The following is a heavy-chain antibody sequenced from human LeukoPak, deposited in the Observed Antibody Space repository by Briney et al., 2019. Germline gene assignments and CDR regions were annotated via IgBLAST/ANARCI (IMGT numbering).Heavy chain of an antibody. Sequence: PSETLSLTCAVPGGSISNYYWSWIRQPPGRGLKWVGYIFYSGSANYNPSLKRRVTISADTSKNQFSLKLTSVTAVDRAVYYCATAGYAGGNPFEGWGTGTMVTVSS. CDR3: ATAGYAGGNPFEG. D-gene: IGHD2-8*01. J-gene: IGHJ4*02. CDR2: IFYSGSA. CDR1: GGSISNYY. V-gene: IGHV4-59*01.